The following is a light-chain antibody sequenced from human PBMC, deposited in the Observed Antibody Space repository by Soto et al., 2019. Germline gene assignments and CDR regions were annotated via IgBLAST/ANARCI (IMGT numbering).Light chain of an antibody. Sequence: QSALTQPASVSGSPGQSITISCTGTSSDVGTYKYVSWYQQHPGKVPKLMIYEVSSRPSGVSNRFSGSKSGNTASLSISGLQAEDEADYYCSSFTSSITYVFGTGTKLTVL. J-gene: IGLJ1*01. CDR3: SSFTSSITYV. V-gene: IGLV2-14*01. CDR2: EVS. CDR1: SSDVGTYKY.